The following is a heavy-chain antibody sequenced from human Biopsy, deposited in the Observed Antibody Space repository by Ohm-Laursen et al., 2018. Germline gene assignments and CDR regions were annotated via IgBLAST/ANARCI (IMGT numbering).Heavy chain of an antibody. Sequence: SLRLSCAASGFPFDDYAMHWVRQVPGKGLEWVAGIHWNSGTIDYADSVKGRFTISRDNAKNSLYLQMNSLRAGDTALYYCAKARVAIRYFDIWGRGTLVTVSS. CDR2: IHWNSGTI. CDR3: AKARVAIRYFDI. V-gene: IGHV3-9*01. D-gene: IGHD2-15*01. CDR1: GFPFDDYA. J-gene: IGHJ2*01.